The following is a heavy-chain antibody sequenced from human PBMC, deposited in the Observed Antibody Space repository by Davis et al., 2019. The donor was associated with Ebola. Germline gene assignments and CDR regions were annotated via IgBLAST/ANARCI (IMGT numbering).Heavy chain of an antibody. D-gene: IGHD4-17*01. CDR2: IYTSGST. CDR3: ARDQRDYGDFTFDY. CDR1: GGSISSYY. Sequence: PSEPLSLPFTVSGGSISSYYWSWIRQPAGKGLEWIGRIYTSGSTNYNPSLKSRVTMSVDTSKNQFSLKLSSVTAADTAVYYCARDQRDYGDFTFDYWGQGTLVTVSS. V-gene: IGHV4-4*07. J-gene: IGHJ4*02.